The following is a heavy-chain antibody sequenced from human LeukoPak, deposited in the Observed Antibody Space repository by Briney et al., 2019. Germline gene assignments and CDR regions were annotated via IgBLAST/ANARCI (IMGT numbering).Heavy chain of an antibody. CDR3: ARLFGELLLPSDHFYYMDV. D-gene: IGHD3-10*02. Sequence: ASVKVSCKASGYTFTASGLCWVRQAPGQGLEWMGWINPYNDITDYAQTFKGRVTMTTDTSTSTAYMELRSLRSDDTAVYYCARLFGELLLPSDHFYYMDVWGKGTTVTISS. CDR1: GYTFTASG. V-gene: IGHV1-18*01. J-gene: IGHJ6*03. CDR2: INPYNDIT.